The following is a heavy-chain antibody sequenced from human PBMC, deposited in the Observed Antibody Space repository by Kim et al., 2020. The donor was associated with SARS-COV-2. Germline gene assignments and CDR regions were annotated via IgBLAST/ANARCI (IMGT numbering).Heavy chain of an antibody. Sequence: TSHGATVKGQFTIARDNSKNTLYLQINSLRAEDTAVYYCATTTSGWIFDYWGQGTMVTVSS. J-gene: IGHJ4*02. CDR3: ATTTSGWIFDY. V-gene: IGHV3-23*03. D-gene: IGHD6-19*01. CDR2: T.